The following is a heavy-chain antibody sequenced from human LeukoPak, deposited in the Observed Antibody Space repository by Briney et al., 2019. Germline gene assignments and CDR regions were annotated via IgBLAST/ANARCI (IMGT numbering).Heavy chain of an antibody. D-gene: IGHD6-13*01. CDR2: INSSSSYI. CDR3: ARGTPIAAAGDY. CDR1: GFTFKNYG. J-gene: IGHJ4*02. Sequence: PGGSLRLSCTASGFTFKNYGMNWVRQAPGKGLEWVSSINSSSSYIYYAGSVKGRFTVSRDDAKNSLYLQMNSLRAEDTAVYYCARGTPIAAAGDYWGQGTRVSVS. V-gene: IGHV3-21*01.